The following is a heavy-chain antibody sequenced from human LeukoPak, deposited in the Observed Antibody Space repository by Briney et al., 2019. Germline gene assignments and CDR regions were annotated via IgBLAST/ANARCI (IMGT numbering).Heavy chain of an antibody. CDR2: IYYSGST. V-gene: IGHV4-39*01. D-gene: IGHD3-9*01. Sequence: SETLSLTCTVSGGSISSSYYWGWIRQPPGKGLEWIGNIYYSGSTYYNPSLSSRATTSVDTSKNQCSLKLSSVTAADTAVYYCASLAPNYAILTGYPAYWGQGTLVTVSS. CDR3: ASLAPNYAILTGYPAY. J-gene: IGHJ4*02. CDR1: GGSISSSYY.